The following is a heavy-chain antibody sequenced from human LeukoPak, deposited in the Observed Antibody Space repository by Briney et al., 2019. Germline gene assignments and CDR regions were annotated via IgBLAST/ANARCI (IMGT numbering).Heavy chain of an antibody. V-gene: IGHV4-4*07. D-gene: IGHD6-6*01. CDR1: GGSISSYY. J-gene: IGHJ6*02. CDR3: ARGRGSSSSHYYYGMDV. CDR2: IYTSGST. Sequence: SETLSLTCTVSGGSISSYYWSWIRQPAGKGLEWIGRIYTSGSTNYNPSLKSRVTMSVDTSKNQFSLKLSSVTAADTAVYYCARGRGSSSSHYYYGMDVWGQGTTVTVSS.